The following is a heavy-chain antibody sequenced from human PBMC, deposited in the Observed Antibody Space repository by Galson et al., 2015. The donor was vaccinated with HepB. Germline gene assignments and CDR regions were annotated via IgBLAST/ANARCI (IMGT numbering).Heavy chain of an antibody. CDR1: GFTFSTYS. D-gene: IGHD3-16*01. CDR2: ISSDSDYI. V-gene: IGHV3-21*01. J-gene: IGHJ4*02. CDR3: AKSQGVGAYRPFDY. Sequence: SLRLSCAASGFTFSTYSMTWVRQAPGKGLEWVSFISSDSDYIYDADSVKGRFNISRDNAKKSLYLQMNSLRAEDTAVYYCAKSQGVGAYRPFDYWGQGSLVTVSS.